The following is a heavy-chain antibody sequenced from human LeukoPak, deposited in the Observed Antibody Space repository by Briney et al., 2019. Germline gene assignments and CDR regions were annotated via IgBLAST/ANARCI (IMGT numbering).Heavy chain of an antibody. D-gene: IGHD3-22*01. Sequence: QPGGSLRLSCAASGFIFNNYGLIWVRQAPGKGLEWVSAISNDGRGTQYADFVEGRFTISRDNSKNTLFLQMSSLRAEDTALYYCAKGSSGYFADLWGQGTLVTVSS. CDR3: AKGSSGYFADL. CDR1: GFIFNNYG. J-gene: IGHJ5*02. V-gene: IGHV3-23*01. CDR2: ISNDGRGT.